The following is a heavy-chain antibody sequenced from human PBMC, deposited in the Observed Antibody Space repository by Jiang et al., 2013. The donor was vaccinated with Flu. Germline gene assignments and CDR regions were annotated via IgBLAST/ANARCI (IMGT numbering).Heavy chain of an antibody. D-gene: IGHD2-15*01. CDR2: AYYRSQWYI. CDR3: VRGAGAADY. Sequence: SQTLSLTCAISGDSVSSNSAAWNWIRQSPSRGLEWLGRAYYRSQWYIDYAMTVKGRIIVTPDTSKNQFSLQLNSVTPQDTAVYYCVRGAGAADYWGQGTLGHRLL. J-gene: IGHJ4*02. CDR1: GDSVSSNSAA. V-gene: IGHV6-1*01.